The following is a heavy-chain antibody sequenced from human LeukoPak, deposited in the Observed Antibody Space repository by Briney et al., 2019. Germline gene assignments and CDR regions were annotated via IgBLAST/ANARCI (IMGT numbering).Heavy chain of an antibody. J-gene: IGHJ5*02. CDR2: IYPGDSDT. D-gene: IGHD3-10*01. CDR1: GYIFTNYW. Sequence: KRGESLKISCKASGYIFTNYWIVWVRQMPGKGLEWMGIIYPGDSDTRYNPSFQGQVTISADKSITTAYLQWSSLKASDTAMYYCARSYTSETYCNRFDPWGQGTLVTVSS. CDR3: ARSYTSETYCNRFDP. V-gene: IGHV5-51*01.